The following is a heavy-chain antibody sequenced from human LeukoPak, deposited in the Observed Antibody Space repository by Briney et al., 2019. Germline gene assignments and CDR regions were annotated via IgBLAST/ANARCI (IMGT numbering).Heavy chain of an antibody. J-gene: IGHJ4*02. CDR3: ARDSRRILPSD. D-gene: IGHD2-15*01. CDR2: ISGSGGST. V-gene: IGHV3-23*01. Sequence: GGSLRLSCAASGFTFSSYPMSWVRQDPGKGLEWVSAISGSGGSTYYADSVKGRFTISRDNSKNTLYLQMNSLRAEDTAVYYCARDSRRILPSDWGQGTLVTVSS. CDR1: GFTFSSYP.